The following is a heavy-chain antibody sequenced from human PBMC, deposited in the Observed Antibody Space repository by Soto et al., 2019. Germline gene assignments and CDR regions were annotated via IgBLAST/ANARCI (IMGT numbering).Heavy chain of an antibody. CDR2: IFGGGGT. Sequence: WGSLRLSCAASGFTVSGNYMSWVRQAPGKGLEWVSVIFGGGGTYYADSVKGRFTISRDGSKNTLFLQMNSLRAEDTAVYYCARGHYDSTGYYSPHWGQGTLVTVSS. D-gene: IGHD3-22*01. V-gene: IGHV3-53*01. J-gene: IGHJ4*02. CDR3: ARGHYDSTGYYSPH. CDR1: GFTVSGNY.